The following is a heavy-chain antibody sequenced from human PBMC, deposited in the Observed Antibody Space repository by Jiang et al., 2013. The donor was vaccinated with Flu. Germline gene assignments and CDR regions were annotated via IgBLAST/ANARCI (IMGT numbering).Heavy chain of an antibody. CDR1: GYSFTSYW. V-gene: IGHV5-51*01. D-gene: IGHD3-10*01. J-gene: IGHJ4*02. CDR3: VRRGVLVVRGTT. Sequence: GAEVKKPGESLKISCKGSGYSFTSYWIGWVRQMPGKGLEWMGIIYAGDSDTRYSPSFQGQVTISADKSISTAYLQWSSLRGLGHRHFITCVRRGVLVVRGTTWGQGNPG. CDR2: IYAGDSDT.